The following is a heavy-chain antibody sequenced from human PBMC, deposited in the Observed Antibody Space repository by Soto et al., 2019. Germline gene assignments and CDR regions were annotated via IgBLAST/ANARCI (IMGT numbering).Heavy chain of an antibody. V-gene: IGHV4-59*08. D-gene: IGHD3-9*01. CDR3: ARRSFYDILTGYHDAFDI. Sequence: SETLSLTCTVSGGSISSYYWSWIRQPPGKGLEWIGYIYYSGSTNYNPSLKSRVTISVDTSKNQFSLKLSSVTAADTAVYYCARRSFYDILTGYHDAFDIWGQGTMVTVSS. CDR2: IYYSGST. CDR1: GGSISSYY. J-gene: IGHJ3*02.